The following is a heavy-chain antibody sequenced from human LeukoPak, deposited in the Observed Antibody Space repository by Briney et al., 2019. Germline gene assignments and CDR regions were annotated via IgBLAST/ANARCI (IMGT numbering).Heavy chain of an antibody. Sequence: SETLSLTCTVSGGSICRSDDKWGWIRQAPGKGLEWIASIYCSGSTYYNPSLKSRVTVSVDTSKSQFSLRLSSVTAADTAVYYCARDYPDYYDSSGYPHAFDIWGQGTMVTVSS. CDR3: ARDYPDYYDSSGYPHAFDI. V-gene: IGHV4-39*02. CDR2: IYCSGST. CDR1: GGSICRSDDK. J-gene: IGHJ3*02. D-gene: IGHD3-22*01.